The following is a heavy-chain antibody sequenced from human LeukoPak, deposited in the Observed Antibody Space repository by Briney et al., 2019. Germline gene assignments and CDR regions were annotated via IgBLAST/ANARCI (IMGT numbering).Heavy chain of an antibody. Sequence: SETLSLTCTVSGGSIGSYYWSWIRQPAGKGLEWIGRIYTSGSTNYNPSLKSRVTISVDKSKNQFSLKLSSVTAADTAVYYCARETRSGSYYFDYWGQGTLVTVSS. CDR3: ARETRSGSYYFDY. V-gene: IGHV4-4*07. CDR2: IYTSGST. CDR1: GGSIGSYY. D-gene: IGHD1-26*01. J-gene: IGHJ4*02.